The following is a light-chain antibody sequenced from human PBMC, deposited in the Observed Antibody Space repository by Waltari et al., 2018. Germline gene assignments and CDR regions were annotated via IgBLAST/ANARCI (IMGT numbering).Light chain of an antibody. CDR1: GSDVGAYMY. V-gene: IGLV2-11*01. Sequence: QSALTQPRSVSGSPGQSVTIFCNGTGSDVGAYMYVSCYQYRPGEAPKVMIYDVTYRPSGVPDRFSGSKSGNTASLTISGLQTEDEADYFCCSYADGNTYVFGSVTKVTVL. J-gene: IGLJ1*01. CDR3: CSYADGNTYV. CDR2: DVT.